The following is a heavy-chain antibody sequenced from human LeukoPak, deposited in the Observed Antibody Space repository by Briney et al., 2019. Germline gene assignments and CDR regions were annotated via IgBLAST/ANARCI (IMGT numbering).Heavy chain of an antibody. D-gene: IGHD6-13*01. CDR3: ARDPLIAAAGGYGMDV. Sequence: GGSLRLSCAASGFTFSSYGMHWVRQAPGKGLEWVAFIRYDGSNKYYADSVKGRFTISRENANNSLYLQMNSLRAEDTAVYYCARDPLIAAAGGYGMDVWGQGTTVTVSS. CDR2: IRYDGSNK. J-gene: IGHJ6*02. V-gene: IGHV3-30*02. CDR1: GFTFSSYG.